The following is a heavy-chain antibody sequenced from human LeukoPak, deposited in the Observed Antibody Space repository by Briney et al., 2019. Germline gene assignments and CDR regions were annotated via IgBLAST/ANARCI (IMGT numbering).Heavy chain of an antibody. CDR3: AKLERRFYYFDY. Sequence: GGSLRLSCAASGFTFSSYAMSWVRQAPGKGREWVSAISGSGGSTYYADSVKGRFTISRDNSKNTLYLQMNSLRAEDTAVYYCAKLERRFYYFDYWGQGTLVTVSS. CDR2: ISGSGGST. V-gene: IGHV3-23*01. CDR1: GFTFSSYA. J-gene: IGHJ4*02. D-gene: IGHD1-1*01.